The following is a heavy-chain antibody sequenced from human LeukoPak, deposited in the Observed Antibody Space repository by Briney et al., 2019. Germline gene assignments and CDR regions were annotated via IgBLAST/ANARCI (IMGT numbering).Heavy chain of an antibody. Sequence: PGGSLRLSCAASGLTFTYYWMTWVRQAPGKGLEWVANIKQDGSEKFYVDSVKGRFTVSRDNAKNSLYLQMNSLRAEDTAVYYCATQGRSAISGIWGQGTMVTVSS. CDR2: IKQDGSEK. V-gene: IGHV3-7*02. D-gene: IGHD3-3*01. J-gene: IGHJ3*02. CDR1: GLTFTYYW. CDR3: ATQGRSAISGI.